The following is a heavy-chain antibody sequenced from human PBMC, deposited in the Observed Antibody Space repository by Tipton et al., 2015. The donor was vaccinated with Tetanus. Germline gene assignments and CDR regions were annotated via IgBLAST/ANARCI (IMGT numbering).Heavy chain of an antibody. V-gene: IGHV4-39*01. CDR1: GGSISSGNYY. CDR3: ARHESLVGGSYDY. J-gene: IGHJ4*02. CDR2: LYFSGRT. D-gene: IGHD3-10*01. Sequence: TLFLTCTVSGGSISSGNYYWGWIRQPPGKGLEWIGSLYFSGRTYYSPPLKSRVTISVDTSNTQFSLKLTSVTAADSAVYYCARHESLVGGSYDYWGQGTLVTVSS.